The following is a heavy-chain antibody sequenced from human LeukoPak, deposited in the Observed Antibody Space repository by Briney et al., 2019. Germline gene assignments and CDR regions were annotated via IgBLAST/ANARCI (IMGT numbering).Heavy chain of an antibody. CDR1: GFTFSSYG. J-gene: IGHJ4*02. V-gene: IGHV3-30*18. CDR3: AKHLGTTGDY. Sequence: GGSLRLSCAASGFTFSSYGMHWVRQAPGKGLEWVAVISYDGSNKYYADSVKGRFTISRDNSKNMLYLQMNSLRAEDTAVYYCAKHLGTTGDYWGQGTLVTVSS. D-gene: IGHD4-17*01. CDR2: ISYDGSNK.